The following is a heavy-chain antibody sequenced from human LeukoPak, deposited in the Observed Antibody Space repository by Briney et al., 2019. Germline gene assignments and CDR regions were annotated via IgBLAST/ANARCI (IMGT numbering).Heavy chain of an antibody. V-gene: IGHV4-59*01. CDR3: ARDRYMDV. CDR2: IHYRGST. J-gene: IGHJ6*03. Sequence: KGLEWVGPIHYRGSTNYNPSLKSRVTISGDTSKNQFSLKLSSVTAADTAVYYCARDRYMDVWGKGTTVTVSS.